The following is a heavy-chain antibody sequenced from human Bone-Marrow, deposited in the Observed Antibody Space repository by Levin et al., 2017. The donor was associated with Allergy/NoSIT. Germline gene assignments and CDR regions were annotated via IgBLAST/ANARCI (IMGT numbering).Heavy chain of an antibody. V-gene: IGHV3-74*01. Sequence: GGSLRLSCAASGFVFSGSWMHWVRQVPGKGLVWLSRINSDGTRISYADSVRGRLTISRDNVKNTLYLQLNSATDDDTGIYYCAKEFGYYAMDVWGQGTTVTVSS. CDR1: GFVFSGSW. CDR3: AKEFGYYAMDV. CDR2: INSDGTRI. D-gene: IGHD3-16*01. J-gene: IGHJ6*02.